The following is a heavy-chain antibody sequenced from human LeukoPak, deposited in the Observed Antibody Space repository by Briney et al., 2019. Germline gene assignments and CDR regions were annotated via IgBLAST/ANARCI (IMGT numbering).Heavy chain of an antibody. CDR2: ISSSSSYI. CDR1: GFTFSSYS. V-gene: IGHV3-21*01. J-gene: IGHJ4*02. Sequence: GGSLRLSCAASGFTFSSYSMNWVRQAPGKGLEWVSSISSSSSYIYYADSVKGRFTISRDNAENSLYLQMNSLRAEDTAVYYCARERGRAGDYWGQGTLVTVSS. CDR3: ARERGRAGDY. D-gene: IGHD6-19*01.